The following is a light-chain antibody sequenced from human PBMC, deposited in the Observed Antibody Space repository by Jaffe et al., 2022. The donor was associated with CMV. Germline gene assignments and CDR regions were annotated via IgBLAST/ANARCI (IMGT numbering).Light chain of an antibody. CDR3: QSYGSSNSWV. J-gene: IGLJ3*02. CDR1: SGSIASNY. CDR2: EDN. Sequence: NFMLTQPHSVSESPGKTVTISCTRSSGSIASNYVQWYQQRPGSAPTTVMYEDNQRPSGVPDRFSGSIDSSSNSASLTISGLKTEDEADYYCQSYGSSNSWVFGGGTKLTVL. V-gene: IGLV6-57*04.